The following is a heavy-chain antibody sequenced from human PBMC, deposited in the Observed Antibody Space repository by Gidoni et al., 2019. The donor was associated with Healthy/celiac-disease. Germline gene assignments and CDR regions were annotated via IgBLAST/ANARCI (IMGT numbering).Heavy chain of an antibody. CDR2: IRCDGSNK. D-gene: IGHD1-20*01. CDR1: GFTFSSHG. V-gene: IGHV3-30*02. J-gene: IGHJ6*02. CDR3: AKDYRVYGGLPHGMDV. Sequence: QVQLVESGGGVVQPGGSLRLSCAASGFTFSSHGMHWVRQAPGKGLEWVAFIRCDGSNKYYADSVKGRFTISRDNSKNTLYLQMNSLRAEDTAVYYCAKDYRVYGGLPHGMDVWGQGTTVTVSS.